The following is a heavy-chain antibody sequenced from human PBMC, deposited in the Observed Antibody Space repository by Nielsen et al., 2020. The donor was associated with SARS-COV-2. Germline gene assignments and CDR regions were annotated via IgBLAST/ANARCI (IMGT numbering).Heavy chain of an antibody. CDR2: IYYSGST. CDR3: ARHLYGAQGYDYYGMDV. J-gene: IGHJ6*02. CDR1: GGSISSSSYY. V-gene: IGHV4-39*01. Sequence: SETLSLTCTVSGGSISSSSYYWGWIRQPPGKGLEWIGSIYYSGSTYYNPSLKSRVTISVDTSKNQFSLKLSSVTAADTAVYYCARHLYGAQGYDYYGMDVWGQGTTVTVSS. D-gene: IGHD4-17*01.